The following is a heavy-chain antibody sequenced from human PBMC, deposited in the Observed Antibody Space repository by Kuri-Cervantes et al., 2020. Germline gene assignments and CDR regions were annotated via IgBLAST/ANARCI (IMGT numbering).Heavy chain of an antibody. CDR2: ISWDGGST. CDR3: AKDKGSRGYDSIDY. D-gene: IGHD5-12*01. J-gene: IGHJ4*02. Sequence: GESLKISCAASGFTFDDYAMHWVRQAPGKGLEWVSLISWDGGSTYYADSVKGRFTISRDNSKNPLYLQMNSLRAEDTALYYCAKDKGSRGYDSIDYWGQGTLVTVSS. V-gene: IGHV3-43D*03. CDR1: GFTFDDYA.